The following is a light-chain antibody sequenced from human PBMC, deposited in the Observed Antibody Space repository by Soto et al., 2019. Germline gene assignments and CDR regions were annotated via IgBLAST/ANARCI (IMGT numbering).Light chain of an antibody. CDR3: QQYSSYWT. CDR1: QSVSSN. V-gene: IGKV3-15*01. Sequence: EIVMTQSPVTLSVSPGERATLSCRASQSVSSNVAWYQQKPGQAPRLLIYQTSARATGIPGRFSGSGSGTEFTLTISSLQPDDFATYYCQQYSSYWTFGQGTKVDIK. J-gene: IGKJ1*01. CDR2: QTS.